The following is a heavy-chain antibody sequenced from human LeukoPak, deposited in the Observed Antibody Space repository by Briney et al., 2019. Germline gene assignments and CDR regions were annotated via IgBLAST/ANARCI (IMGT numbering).Heavy chain of an antibody. CDR2: IYSGGST. CDR1: GFTVSSNY. V-gene: IGHV3-53*01. J-gene: IGHJ4*02. Sequence: GGSLRLSCAASGFTVSSNYMSWVRQAPGKGLEWVSVIYSGGSTYYAGSVKGRFTISRDNSKNTLYLQMNSLRAEDTAVYYCARGVRGYSYGSRFDYWGQGTLVTVSS. CDR3: ARGVRGYSYGSRFDY. D-gene: IGHD5-18*01.